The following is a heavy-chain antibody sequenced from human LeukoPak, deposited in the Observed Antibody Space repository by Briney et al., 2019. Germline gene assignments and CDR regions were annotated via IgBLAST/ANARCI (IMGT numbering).Heavy chain of an antibody. CDR3: ARDVEWFGELSLPDY. Sequence: AASVTVSCKASGYTFTSYGINWVRQAHGQGLEWMGWISVYNGNTNYAQKLQGRVIITTDTSTSTAYMELRSLRSDDTAVYYCARDVEWFGELSLPDYWGQGTLVTVSS. J-gene: IGHJ4*02. CDR1: GYTFTSYG. D-gene: IGHD3-10*01. CDR2: ISVYNGNT. V-gene: IGHV1-18*01.